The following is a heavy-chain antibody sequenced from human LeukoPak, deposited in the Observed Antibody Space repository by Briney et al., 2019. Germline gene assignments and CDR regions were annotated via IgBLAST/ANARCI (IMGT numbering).Heavy chain of an antibody. Sequence: SQTLSLTCAISGDSVSSNSAAWNWIRQSPSRGLEWLGRTYYRSKWYNDYAVSVKSRITINPDTSKNQFSLQLNSVTPEDTAVYYCARGYSSSWYNYFDYFDYWGQGTLVTVSS. V-gene: IGHV6-1*01. D-gene: IGHD6-13*01. CDR2: TYYRSKWYN. CDR3: ARGYSSSWYNYFDYFDY. J-gene: IGHJ4*02. CDR1: GDSVSSNSAA.